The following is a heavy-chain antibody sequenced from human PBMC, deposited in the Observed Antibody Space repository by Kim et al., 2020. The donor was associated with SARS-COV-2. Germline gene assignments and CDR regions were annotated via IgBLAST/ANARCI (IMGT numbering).Heavy chain of an antibody. D-gene: IGHD6-13*01. CDR3: ARERYSSSWGYYYYGMDV. J-gene: IGHJ6*02. V-gene: IGHV4-59*01. CDR1: GGSISSYY. CDR2: IYYSGST. Sequence: SETLSLTCTVSGGSISSYYWSWIRQPPGKGLEWIGYIYYSGSTNYNPSLKSRVTISVDTSKNQFSLKLSSVTAADTAVYYCARERYSSSWGYYYYGMDVWGQGTTVTVSS.